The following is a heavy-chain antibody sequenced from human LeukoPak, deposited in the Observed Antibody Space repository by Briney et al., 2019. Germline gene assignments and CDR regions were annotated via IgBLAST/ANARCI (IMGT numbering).Heavy chain of an antibody. V-gene: IGHV3-21*01. CDR2: ISSSSSYI. J-gene: IGHJ6*03. CDR1: GFTFSSYS. Sequence: GGSLRLSCAASGFTFSSYSMNWVRQAPGKGLEWVSSISSSSSYIYYADSVKGRFTISRDNAKNSLYLQMNSLRAEDTAVYYCARGETPLGGRDYYYYMDVWGKGTTVTVSS. CDR3: ARGETPLGGRDYYYYMDV.